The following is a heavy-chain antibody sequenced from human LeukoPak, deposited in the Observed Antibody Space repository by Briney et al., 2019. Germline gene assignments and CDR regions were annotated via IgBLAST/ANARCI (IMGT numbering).Heavy chain of an antibody. V-gene: IGHV3-30*18. CDR3: AKDWLGTNWIMDV. Sequence: GRSLRLSCAASGFTFSSYGMHWVRQAPGQGLEWVAVISYDGSNKYYADSVKGRFTISRDNSKNTLYLQMNSLRAEDTAVYYCAKDWLGTNWIMDVWGKGTTVTVSS. CDR1: GFTFSSYG. D-gene: IGHD1-1*01. CDR2: ISYDGSNK. J-gene: IGHJ6*04.